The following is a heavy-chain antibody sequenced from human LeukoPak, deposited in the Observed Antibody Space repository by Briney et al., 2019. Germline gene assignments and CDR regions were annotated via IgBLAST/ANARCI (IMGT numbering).Heavy chain of an antibody. CDR2: IYYSGST. CDR1: GGSISSYY. CDR3: AREDIKLGSHY. Sequence: PSETLSLTCTVSGGSISSYYWSWIRQLPGKGLEWIGYIYYSGSTNYNPSLKSRVTISVDTSKNQFSLKLSSVTAADTAVYYCAREDIKLGSHYWGQGTLVTVSS. D-gene: IGHD2-15*01. J-gene: IGHJ4*02. V-gene: IGHV4-59*01.